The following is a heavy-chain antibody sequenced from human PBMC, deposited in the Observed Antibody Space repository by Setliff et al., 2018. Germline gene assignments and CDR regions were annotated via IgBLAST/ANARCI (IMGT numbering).Heavy chain of an antibody. J-gene: IGHJ3*02. D-gene: IGHD1-26*01. CDR3: ARDRRIVGARHAFDI. V-gene: IGHV4-61*02. CDR1: GGSISRGSYD. Sequence: KPSETLSLTCTVSGGSISRGSYDWSWIRQPAGKGLEWIGRIYTSGSTNYNPSLKSRVTISVDTSKNQFSLKLSSVTAADTAVYYCARDRRIVGARHAFDIWGQGTMVTVSS. CDR2: IYTSGST.